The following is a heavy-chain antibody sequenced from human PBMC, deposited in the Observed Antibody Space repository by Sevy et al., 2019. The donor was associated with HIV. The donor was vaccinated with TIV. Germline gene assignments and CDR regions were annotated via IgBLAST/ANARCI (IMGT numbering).Heavy chain of an antibody. D-gene: IGHD3-10*01. CDR2: ISTSGDTR. CDR3: APGSRS. CDR1: GFTFSDYQ. Sequence: GGSLRLSCAASGFTFSDYQMNWVRQAPGKGLEWVSYISTSGDTRYYADSVEGRFTISRDNAKNSLYLQMSSLRVEDTAIYYCAPGSRSWGQGTLVTVSS. V-gene: IGHV3-48*03. J-gene: IGHJ5*02.